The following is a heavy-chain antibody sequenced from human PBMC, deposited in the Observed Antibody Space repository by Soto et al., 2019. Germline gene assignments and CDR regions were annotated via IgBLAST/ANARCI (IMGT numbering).Heavy chain of an antibody. CDR2: MYNTGST. CDR3: ARDLWGYCGADCYPLDV. V-gene: IGHV4-59*01. J-gene: IGHJ6*02. D-gene: IGHD2-21*02. Sequence: SETLSLTCTVSGVPISSYYWSWIRQPPGKGLEWIGYMYNTGSTIYNPSLKSRVTISVDTSKNQFSLKLNSVTAADTAVYYCARDLWGYCGADCYPLDVWGQGTTVTVS. CDR1: GVPISSYY.